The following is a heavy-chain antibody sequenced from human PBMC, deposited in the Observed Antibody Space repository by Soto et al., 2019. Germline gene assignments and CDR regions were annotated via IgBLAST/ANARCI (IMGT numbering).Heavy chain of an antibody. Sequence: SETLSLTCTVSGGSISSCDYYLGWVRQPPGNGLAWIGSICSSGSTYYNPSLKSRVTISVDTSKNQFSLRLSSVTAADTAVYYCARHRRETGTYAQPLDYWGQGTLVTVSS. J-gene: IGHJ4*02. D-gene: IGHD1-1*01. CDR3: ARHRRETGTYAQPLDY. V-gene: IGHV4-39*01. CDR2: ICSSGST. CDR1: GGSISSCDYY.